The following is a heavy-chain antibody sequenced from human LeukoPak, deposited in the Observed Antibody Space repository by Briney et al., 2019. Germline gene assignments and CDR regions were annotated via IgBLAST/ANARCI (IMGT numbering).Heavy chain of an antibody. Sequence: PGGSLRLSCAASGFTFSGFEMNWVRQAPGKGLEWVSYISSSGSTIYYADSVKGRFTISRDNAKNSLYLQMNSLRAEDTALYYCAREKYGDHFDYWGQGTLVTVSS. CDR3: AREKYGDHFDY. CDR2: ISSSGSTI. D-gene: IGHD4-17*01. CDR1: GFTFSGFE. J-gene: IGHJ4*02. V-gene: IGHV3-48*03.